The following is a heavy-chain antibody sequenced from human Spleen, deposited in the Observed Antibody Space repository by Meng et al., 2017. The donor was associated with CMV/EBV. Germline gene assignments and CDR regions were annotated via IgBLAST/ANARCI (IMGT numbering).Heavy chain of an antibody. CDR1: GFTFSNAW. J-gene: IGHJ4*02. CDR3: TTDLVDTAMGTY. CDR2: IKSKTDGGTT. V-gene: IGHV3-15*01. Sequence: SGFTFSNAWMSWVRQAPGKGLEWVGRIKSKTDGGTTDYAAPVKGRFTISRDDSKNTLYLQMNSLKTEDTAVYYCTTDLVDTAMGTYWGQGTLVTVSS. D-gene: IGHD5-18*01.